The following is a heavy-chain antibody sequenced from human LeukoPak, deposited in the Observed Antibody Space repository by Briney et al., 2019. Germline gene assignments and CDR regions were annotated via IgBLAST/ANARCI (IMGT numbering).Heavy chain of an antibody. V-gene: IGHV3-30*18. Sequence: GGSLRLSCAASGFTFSSYGMHSVRQAPGKGLEWVALISYDGGDQFYEDSVKGRFTISRDNSKNTLYLQMNSLRAEDTAVYYCAKGLPHSVRWYYFDYWGQGTLVTVSS. CDR3: AKGLPHSVRWYYFDY. CDR2: ISYDGGDQ. J-gene: IGHJ4*02. CDR1: GFTFSSYG. D-gene: IGHD6-13*01.